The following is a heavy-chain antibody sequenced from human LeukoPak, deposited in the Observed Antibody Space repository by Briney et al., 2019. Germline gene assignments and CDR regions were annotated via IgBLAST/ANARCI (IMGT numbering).Heavy chain of an antibody. D-gene: IGHD6-13*01. V-gene: IGHV3-74*01. J-gene: IGHJ4*02. CDR3: ARVEAAAIDY. Sequence: QPGGSLRLSCAASGFTFSSYWMHGVCQAPGKGLVWVSRINSDGSSTRYADSVKGRFTISRDNAKNTLYLQMNSLRAEDTAVYYCARVEAAAIDYWGQGTLVAVSS. CDR1: GFTFSSYW. CDR2: INSDGSST.